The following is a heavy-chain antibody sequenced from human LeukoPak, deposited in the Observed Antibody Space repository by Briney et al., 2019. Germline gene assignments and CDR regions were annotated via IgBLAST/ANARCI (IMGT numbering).Heavy chain of an antibody. CDR3: AKDRLADIDY. Sequence: GGSLRLSCAASGFIFSTYGMYWVRQAPGEGLEWVAFIRHDGSIKNYADSVKGRSTISRDNSKNTLYLQMNSLRAEDTAVYYCAKDRLADIDYWGQGTLVTVSS. CDR1: GFIFSTYG. V-gene: IGHV3-30*02. D-gene: IGHD3-16*01. J-gene: IGHJ4*02. CDR2: IRHDGSIK.